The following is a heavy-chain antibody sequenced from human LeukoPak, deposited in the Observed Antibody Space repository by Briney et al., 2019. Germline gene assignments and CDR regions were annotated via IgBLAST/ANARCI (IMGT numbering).Heavy chain of an antibody. CDR1: GFTFSSYS. D-gene: IGHD3-3*01. V-gene: IGHV3-48*01. CDR3: AKVVYYDFWSGLYFDY. Sequence: GGSLRLSCAASGFTFSSYSMNWVRQAPGKGLEWVSYISSSSSTIYYADSVKGRFTISRDNAKNSLYLQMNSLRAEDTAVYYCAKVVYYDFWSGLYFDYWGQGTLVTVSS. J-gene: IGHJ4*02. CDR2: ISSSSSTI.